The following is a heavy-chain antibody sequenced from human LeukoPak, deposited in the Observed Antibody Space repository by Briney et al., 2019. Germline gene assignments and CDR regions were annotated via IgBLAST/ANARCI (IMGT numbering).Heavy chain of an antibody. V-gene: IGHV3-11*04. CDR3: ARAKYDSSGYYYSGFDI. J-gene: IGHJ3*02. CDR2: ITTSGSSI. Sequence: PGGSLRLSCAASGFTFSDYYMSWIRQAPGKGLEWVSYITTSGSSIYYADSVKGRFTMSRDNAKKSLYLQMNSLRAEDTAVYYCARAKYDSSGYYYSGFDIWGQGTMVTVSS. D-gene: IGHD3-22*01. CDR1: GFTFSDYY.